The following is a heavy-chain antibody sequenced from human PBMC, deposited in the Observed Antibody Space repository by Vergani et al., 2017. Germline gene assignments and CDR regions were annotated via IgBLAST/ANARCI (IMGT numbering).Heavy chain of an antibody. CDR1: GYSFTNYW. J-gene: IGHJ4*02. Sequence: EVQLVQSGAEVKKPGASLKISCQISGYSFTNYWIGWVRQMPGKGLEWMGIIHPADSDTRYSPSFQGQVTISVDKSISTAYLQRSSLRASDSAMYYCARLYGRDSSGSKYFDYWGRGTLVTVSS. CDR3: ARLYGRDSSGSKYFDY. V-gene: IGHV5-51*01. CDR2: IHPADSDT. D-gene: IGHD3-22*01.